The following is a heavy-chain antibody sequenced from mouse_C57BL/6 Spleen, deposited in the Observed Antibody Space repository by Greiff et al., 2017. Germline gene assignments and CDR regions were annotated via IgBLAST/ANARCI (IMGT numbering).Heavy chain of an antibody. CDR2: IDPENGDT. CDR3: TYYGSDY. Sequence: VQLQQSGAELVRPGASVKLSCTASGFNIKDDYMHWVKQRPEQGLEWIGWIDPENGDTEYASKFQGKATITADPSSNTAYLQLSSLTSEDTAVYYCTYYGSDYGGQGTTLTVSS. D-gene: IGHD1-1*01. V-gene: IGHV14-4*01. CDR1: GFNIKDDY. J-gene: IGHJ2*01.